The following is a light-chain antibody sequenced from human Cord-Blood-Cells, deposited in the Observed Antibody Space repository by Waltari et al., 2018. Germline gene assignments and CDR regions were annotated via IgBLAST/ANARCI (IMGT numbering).Light chain of an antibody. CDR3: QQYNNWWT. CDR1: QSVSSN. CDR2: GES. V-gene: IGKV3-15*01. Sequence: EIVMTHSPATMSVSPEERATLSCRASQSVSSNLAWYQQQPGQAPRLLIYGESTRATGTPARFSGSVSGTEFTLTISSLQSEDFAVYYCQQYNNWWTFGQGTKVEIK. J-gene: IGKJ1*01.